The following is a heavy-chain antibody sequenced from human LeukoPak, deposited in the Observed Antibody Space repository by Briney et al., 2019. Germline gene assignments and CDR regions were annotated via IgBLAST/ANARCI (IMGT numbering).Heavy chain of an antibody. Sequence: SETLSLTCTVSGGSISSYYWSWIRQHPGKGPEWIGYIYYSGSTYYNPSLKSRVTISVDTSKNQFSLKLSSVTAADTAVYYCARARGITIFGVVISAFDIWGQGTMVTVSS. CDR3: ARARGITIFGVVISAFDI. CDR2: IYYSGST. D-gene: IGHD3-3*01. J-gene: IGHJ3*02. CDR1: GGSISSYY. V-gene: IGHV4-59*01.